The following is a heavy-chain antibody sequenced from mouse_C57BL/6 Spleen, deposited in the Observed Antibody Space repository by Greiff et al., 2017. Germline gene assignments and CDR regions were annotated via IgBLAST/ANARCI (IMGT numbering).Heavy chain of an antibody. J-gene: IGHJ2*01. CDR3: TTTNYGSSYDY. D-gene: IGHD1-1*01. CDR2: IDPENGDT. V-gene: IGHV14-4*01. Sequence: VQLQQSGAELVRPGASVKLSCTASGFNIKDDYMHWVKQRPEQGLEWIGWIDPENGDTEYASKFQGKATITADTSSNTAYLQLSSLTSEDTAVYYCTTTNYGSSYDYWGQGTTLTVSS. CDR1: GFNIKDDY.